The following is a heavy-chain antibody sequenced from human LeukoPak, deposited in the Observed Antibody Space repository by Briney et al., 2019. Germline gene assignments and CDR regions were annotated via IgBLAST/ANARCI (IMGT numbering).Heavy chain of an antibody. D-gene: IGHD6-19*01. CDR3: VRGGPNPSGWLLDN. Sequence: ASVKVSCKASGYSFTHYALHWVRQAPGQRLEWVGCIDGDDGKTQYSQKFRGRITITRDTSANIAYIEVSSLRFEDTAVYFCVRGGPNPSGWLLDNWGQGTLVTVSS. V-gene: IGHV1-3*01. J-gene: IGHJ4*02. CDR1: GYSFTHYA. CDR2: IDGDDGKT.